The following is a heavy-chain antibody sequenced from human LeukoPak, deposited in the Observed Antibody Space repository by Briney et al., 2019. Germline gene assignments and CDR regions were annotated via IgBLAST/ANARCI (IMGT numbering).Heavy chain of an antibody. CDR2: IYYIGST. D-gene: IGHD1-14*01. CDR1: GGSIRSYY. CDR3: ARVPGPNWFDP. Sequence: KASETLSLTCTVSGGSIRSYYWSWIRQPPGQGLEWIGYIYYIGSTNYNPSLKSRVTISLDMSKNQFSLNLTSLTAADTAVYFCARVPGPNWFDPWGQGTLVTVSS. V-gene: IGHV4-59*08. J-gene: IGHJ5*02.